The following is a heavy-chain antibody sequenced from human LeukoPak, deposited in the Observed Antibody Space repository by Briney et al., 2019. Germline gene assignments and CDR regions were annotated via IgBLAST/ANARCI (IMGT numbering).Heavy chain of an antibody. CDR2: ISWNSGSI. Sequence: PGRSLRLSCAVSGFTFDDYAMHWVRQAPGKGLEWVSGISWNSGSIGYADSVKGRFTISRDNAKNSLYLQMNSLRAEDTALYYCAKDMGYSYGYLDYYYGMDVWGQGTTVTVSS. CDR3: AKDMGYSYGYLDYYYGMDV. V-gene: IGHV3-9*01. J-gene: IGHJ6*02. CDR1: GFTFDDYA. D-gene: IGHD5-18*01.